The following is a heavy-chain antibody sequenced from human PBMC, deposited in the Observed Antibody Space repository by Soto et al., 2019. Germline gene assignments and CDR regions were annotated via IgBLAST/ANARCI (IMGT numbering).Heavy chain of an antibody. Sequence: GGSLRLSCAASGFSLSDFWMHWIRQAPGKGLVWVARISDDAITRSYADFVEGRFTISRDNAKNMVYLQLNSLTTDDAAFYYCAREVPISAVNYIDHWGQGALVTVSS. V-gene: IGHV3-74*01. D-gene: IGHD5-12*01. CDR1: GFSLSDFW. J-gene: IGHJ4*02. CDR2: ISDDAITR. CDR3: AREVPISAVNYIDH.